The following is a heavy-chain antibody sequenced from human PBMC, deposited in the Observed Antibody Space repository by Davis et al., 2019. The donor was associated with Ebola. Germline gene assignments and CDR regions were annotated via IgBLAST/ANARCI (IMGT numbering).Heavy chain of an antibody. CDR3: AGAGYSSGWNFDY. CDR1: GFTVSSDY. V-gene: IGHV4-59*02. CDR2: IYSSGNT. Sequence: SGSLRLSCAASGFTVSSDYMSWIRQPPGKGLAWIGYIYSSGNTNNNPSLKSRVTISVDTSKNQFSLKLRSVTAADTAIYYCAGAGYSSGWNFDYWGQGTLVTVSS. J-gene: IGHJ4*02. D-gene: IGHD6-19*01.